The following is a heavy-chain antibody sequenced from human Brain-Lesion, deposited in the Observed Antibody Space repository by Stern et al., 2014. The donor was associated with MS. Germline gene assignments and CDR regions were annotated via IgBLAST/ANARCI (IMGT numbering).Heavy chain of an antibody. V-gene: IGHV4-61*02. D-gene: IGHD5-18*01. CDR2: IHASGST. CDR3: ARASAPLYSGNWFDS. J-gene: IGHJ5*01. Sequence: QVQLQESGPGLVKPSQTLSVTCTVSGDSISRDTYFWSWIRQAAGKRLEWIGRIHASGSTFYSPSLKSRVTISVDPSKPQFSLKLNAVTAEDTAVYYCARASAPLYSGNWFDSWGQGTLVSVSS. CDR1: GDSISRDTYF.